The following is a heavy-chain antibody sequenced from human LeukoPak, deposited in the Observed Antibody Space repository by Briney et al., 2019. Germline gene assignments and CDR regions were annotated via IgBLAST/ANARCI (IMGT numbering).Heavy chain of an antibody. CDR3: ARGSITMVRGVISVGYYGLDV. D-gene: IGHD3-10*01. V-gene: IGHV3-23*01. J-gene: IGHJ6*02. Sequence: GGSLRLSCAASGFTFSSYAMSWVRQAPGKGLEWVSGISGSGSGTYYPDSVKGRFTISRDNSKNTLYLQMNSLRDEDTAVYYCARGSITMVRGVISVGYYGLDVWGQGTTVTVSS. CDR2: ISGSGSGT. CDR1: GFTFSSYA.